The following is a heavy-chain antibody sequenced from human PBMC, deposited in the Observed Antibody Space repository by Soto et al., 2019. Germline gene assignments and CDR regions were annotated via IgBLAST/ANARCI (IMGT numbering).Heavy chain of an antibody. V-gene: IGHV1-69*12. Sequence: QVQLVQSGAEVKKPGSSLKVSCKASGGTFSSYAISWVRQAPGQGLEWMGGIIPIFGTANYAQKFQGRVTITADESTSTAYMELSSLRSEDTAVYYCARGYCGGDCYSVEYFDLWGRGTLVTVSS. CDR3: ARGYCGGDCYSVEYFDL. D-gene: IGHD2-21*02. CDR1: GGTFSSYA. CDR2: IIPIFGTA. J-gene: IGHJ2*01.